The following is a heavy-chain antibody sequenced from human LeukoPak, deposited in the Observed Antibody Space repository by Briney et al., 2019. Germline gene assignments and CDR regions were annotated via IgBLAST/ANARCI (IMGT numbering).Heavy chain of an antibody. CDR2: INPSGGST. V-gene: IGHV1-46*01. CDR3: ARESRDYDSSGYYGY. Sequence: ASVKVSCKASGYSFTTYDINWVRQATGQGLEWMGIINPSGGSTSYAQKFQGRVTMTRDTSTSTVYMELSSLRSEDTAVYYCARESRDYDSSGYYGYWGQGTLVTVSS. D-gene: IGHD3-22*01. CDR1: GYSFTTYD. J-gene: IGHJ4*02.